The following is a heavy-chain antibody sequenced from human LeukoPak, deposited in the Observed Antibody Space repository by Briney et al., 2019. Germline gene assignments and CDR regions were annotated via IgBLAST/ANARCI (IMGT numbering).Heavy chain of an antibody. Sequence: SETLSLTCAVSGGSISNSNWWSWVSQPPGQGLVWVGQVYHYGSTNYSPSLKSRVTISIDKSKNQFSLKLSSVTAADTAVYYCARGDSSGYYYFDYWGQGILVTVSS. CDR3: ARGDSSGYYYFDY. V-gene: IGHV4-4*02. CDR1: GGSISNSNW. CDR2: VYHYGST. D-gene: IGHD3-22*01. J-gene: IGHJ4*02.